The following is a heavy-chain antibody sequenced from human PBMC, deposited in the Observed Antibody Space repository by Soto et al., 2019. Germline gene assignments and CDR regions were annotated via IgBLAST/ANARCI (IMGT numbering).Heavy chain of an antibody. CDR3: ARVSGSYYYGMDV. D-gene: IGHD1-26*01. J-gene: IGHJ6*02. Sequence: QVQLQESGPGLVKPSGTLSLTCAVSGGSISSSNWWSWVRQPPGKGLEWIGEIYHSGSTNYNPPHKSRVTXSXAXXTIRFSLKLSSVTAADTAVYCCARVSGSYYYGMDVWGQGTTVTVSS. V-gene: IGHV4-4*01. CDR2: IYHSGST. CDR1: GGSISSSNW.